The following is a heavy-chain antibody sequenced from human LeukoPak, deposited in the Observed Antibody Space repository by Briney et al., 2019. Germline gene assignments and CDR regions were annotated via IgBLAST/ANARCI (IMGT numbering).Heavy chain of an antibody. Sequence: SETLSLTCTVSGGSISSSSYYWSWIRQPAGKGLEWIGRIYTSGSTNYNPSLKSRVTMSVDTSKNQFSLKRSSVTAADTAVYYCAREGCSSTSCYTGGYYYYYMDVWGKGTTVTVSS. V-gene: IGHV4-61*02. D-gene: IGHD2-2*02. CDR3: AREGCSSTSCYTGGYYYYYMDV. CDR2: IYTSGST. J-gene: IGHJ6*03. CDR1: GGSISSSSYY.